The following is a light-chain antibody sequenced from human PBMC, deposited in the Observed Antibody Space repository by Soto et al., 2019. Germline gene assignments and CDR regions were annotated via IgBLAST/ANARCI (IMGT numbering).Light chain of an antibody. CDR3: SSYTTSSTLV. V-gene: IGLV2-14*01. J-gene: IGLJ1*01. CDR2: EVS. Sequence: QSVLTQPASVSGSPGQSITISCIGTSSDVGGNNYVSWYQQHPGKAPKLMIYEVSNRPSGVSNRFSGSKSGNTASLTISGLQAEDEADYYCSSYTTSSTLVFGTGTRSPS. CDR1: SSDVGGNNY.